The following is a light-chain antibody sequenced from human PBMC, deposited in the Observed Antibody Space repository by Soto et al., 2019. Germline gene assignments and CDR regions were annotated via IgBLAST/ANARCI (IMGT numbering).Light chain of an antibody. CDR3: LQHNSYPRT. J-gene: IGKJ1*01. CDR1: KGITNG. CDR2: AAS. Sequence: DIQMTQSPSSLSASVGDRITITCRASKGITNGLGWYQQKPGKATKLLIYAASSLQSGLPSRFSGRGSGTEFTLTISRLQPEDFATDYGLQHNSYPRTFGQGTNVEIK. V-gene: IGKV1-17*01.